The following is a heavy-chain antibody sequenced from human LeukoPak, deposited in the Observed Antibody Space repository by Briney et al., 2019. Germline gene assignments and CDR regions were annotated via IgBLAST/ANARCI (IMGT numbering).Heavy chain of an antibody. V-gene: IGHV4-59*01. Sequence: SETLSLTCTVSGGSICSYYWSWIRQPPGKGLEWIGYIYYSGSTNYNPSLKSRVTISVDTSKNQFSLKLSSVTAADTAVYYCARATTRGSGSYYNFDYWGQGTLVTVSS. CDR1: GGSICSYY. CDR2: IYYSGST. J-gene: IGHJ4*02. CDR3: ARATTRGSGSYYNFDY. D-gene: IGHD3-10*01.